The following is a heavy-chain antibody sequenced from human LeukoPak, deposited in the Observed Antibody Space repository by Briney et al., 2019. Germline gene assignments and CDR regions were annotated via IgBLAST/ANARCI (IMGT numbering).Heavy chain of an antibody. D-gene: IGHD5-18*01. V-gene: IGHV4-39*02. CDR1: GGSISSSSYY. J-gene: IGHJ4*02. CDR2: IYYSGRS. Sequence: PSETLSLTCTVSGGSISSSSYYWGWIRQPPGKGLEWIGIIYYSGRSFYNPSLKSRVTISVDTSKNHFFLKLSSVTAADTAVFYCASWNTAMVTYDYWGQGTLVTVSS. CDR3: ASWNTAMVTYDY.